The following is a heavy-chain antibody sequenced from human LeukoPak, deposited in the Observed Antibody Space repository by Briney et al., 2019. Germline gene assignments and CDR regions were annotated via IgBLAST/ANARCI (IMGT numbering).Heavy chain of an antibody. J-gene: IGHJ6*03. CDR3: AKDKSLYSSSLPYMDV. CDR1: GFTFDDYA. Sequence: GWSLRLSCAASGFTFDDYAMHWVRQAPGKGLEWVSLISGDGGSTYYADSVKGRFTISRDNSKNTLYLQMNSLRAEDTAVYYCAKDKSLYSSSLPYMDVWGKGTTVTVSS. V-gene: IGHV3-43*02. CDR2: ISGDGGST. D-gene: IGHD6-13*01.